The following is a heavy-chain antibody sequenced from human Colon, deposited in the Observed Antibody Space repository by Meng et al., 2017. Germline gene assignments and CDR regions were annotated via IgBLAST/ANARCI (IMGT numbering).Heavy chain of an antibody. V-gene: IGHV4-39*01. CDR1: GGSLSASDDY. CDR3: ARRTTGWILDP. Sequence: QLQLQESGPGLVKPSETLSRTCTVSGGSLSASDDYWGWIRQPPGKGLEWIGSIHYGGSTFYQPSLRSRVTVSVDTSNNQFSLILSSVTAADTAVYYCARRTTGWILDPWGQGTLVTVSS. CDR2: IHYGGST. D-gene: IGHD6-19*01. J-gene: IGHJ5*02.